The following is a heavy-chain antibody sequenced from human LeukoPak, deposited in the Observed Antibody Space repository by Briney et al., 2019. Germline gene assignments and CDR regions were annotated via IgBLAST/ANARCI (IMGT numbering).Heavy chain of an antibody. V-gene: IGHV4-39*01. CDR2: IYYSGST. CDR1: GGSISSSSYY. Sequence: PPETLSLTCTVSGGSISSSSYYWGWIRQPPGKGLEWIGSIYYSGSTYYNPSLKSRVTISVDTSKNQFSLKLSSVTAADTAVYYCARQSPYYYYGMDVWGQGTTVTVSS. J-gene: IGHJ6*02. CDR3: ARQSPYYYYGMDV.